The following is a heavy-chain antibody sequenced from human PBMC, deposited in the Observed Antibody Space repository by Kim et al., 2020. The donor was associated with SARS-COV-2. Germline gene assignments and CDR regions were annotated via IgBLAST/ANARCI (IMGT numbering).Heavy chain of an antibody. CDR3: ARDGLPLYSGGYSPYYYGMDV. CDR1: GYTFTSYA. D-gene: IGHD1-26*01. J-gene: IGHJ6*02. CDR2: INAGNGNT. Sequence: ASVKVSCKASGYTFTSYAMHWVRQAPGQRLEWMGWINAGNGNTKYSQKFQGRVTITRDTSASTAYMELSSLRSEDTAVYYCARDGLPLYSGGYSPYYYGMDVRGQGTTVTVSS. V-gene: IGHV1-3*01.